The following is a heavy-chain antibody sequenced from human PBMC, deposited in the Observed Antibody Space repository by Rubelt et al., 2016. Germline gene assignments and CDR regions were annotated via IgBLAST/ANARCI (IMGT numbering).Heavy chain of an antibody. J-gene: IGHJ4*02. Sequence: QVQLQQWGAGLLKPSETLSLTCAVYGGSFSGYYWSWIRQPPGKGLEWIGEINHSGSANDNPSLKSRVTSSVDTSKNQFSLKLSSVTAADTAVYYCARGKEGLGVTMMDYWGQGTLVTVSS. CDR1: GGSFSGYY. CDR3: ARGKEGLGVTMMDY. CDR2: INHSGSA. D-gene: IGHD3-22*01. V-gene: IGHV4-34*01.